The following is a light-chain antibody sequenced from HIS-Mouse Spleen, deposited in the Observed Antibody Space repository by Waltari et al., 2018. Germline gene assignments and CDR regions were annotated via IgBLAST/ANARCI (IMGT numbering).Light chain of an antibody. CDR3: MQALQTPFT. J-gene: IGKJ3*01. CDR2: LGS. V-gene: IGKV2-28*01. CDR1: QSLLHSNGYNY. Sequence: DIVMTQSPLSLPVTPGEPASIPCRSSQSLLHSNGYNYLDWYLQKPGQSPQLLIYLGSKRASGVPDSFSGSGSGTDCTLKISRVEAEDVGVYYCMQALQTPFTFGPGTKVDIK.